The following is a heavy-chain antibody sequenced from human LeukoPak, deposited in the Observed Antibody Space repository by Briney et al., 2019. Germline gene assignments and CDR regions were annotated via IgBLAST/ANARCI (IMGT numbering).Heavy chain of an antibody. CDR2: ISGSGGST. V-gene: IGHV3-23*01. D-gene: IGHD3-16*01. CDR3: AKDQQSWGETSLFDY. Sequence: QAGGSLGLSCAASGFTFSSYAMSWVRQAPGRGLEWVSAISGSGGSTYYADSVKGRFTISRDNSKNTLYLQMNSLRAEDTAVYYCAKDQQSWGETSLFDYWGQGTLVTVSS. CDR1: GFTFSSYA. J-gene: IGHJ4*02.